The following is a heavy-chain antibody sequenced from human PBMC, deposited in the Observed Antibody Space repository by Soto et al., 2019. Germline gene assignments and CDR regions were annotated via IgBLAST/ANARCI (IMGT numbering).Heavy chain of an antibody. CDR2: IWSDGNNK. Sequence: VQLVESGGGVVQPGRSLRLSCVVSGFTFRTYAMHWVRQAPGKGLEWVAIIWSDGNNKYYGDSVKGRFTISKDTSTNTLYLQMNSLRAEDTGIYYCARDGRVEGYGMDVWGQGTTVTVYS. CDR3: ARDGRVEGYGMDV. CDR1: GFTFRTYA. D-gene: IGHD1-26*01. J-gene: IGHJ6*02. V-gene: IGHV3-33*01.